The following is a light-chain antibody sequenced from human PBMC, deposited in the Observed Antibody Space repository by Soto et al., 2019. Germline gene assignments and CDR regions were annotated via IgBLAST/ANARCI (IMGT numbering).Light chain of an antibody. CDR2: LGS. CDR3: MPGLHTPPYI. Sequence: DIVMTQSPLSLPVTPGEPASISCRSSQSLLHNNGYIYLDWFLQKPGQSPQLLIYLGSSRASGVPDRFSGGGSGTDFTLKISRVEAEDVGVYYCMPGLHTPPYIFGQGTKLEIK. V-gene: IGKV2-28*01. CDR1: QSLLHNNGYIY. J-gene: IGKJ2*01.